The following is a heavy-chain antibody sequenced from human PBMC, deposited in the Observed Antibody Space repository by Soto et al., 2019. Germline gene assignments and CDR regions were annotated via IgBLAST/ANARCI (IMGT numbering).Heavy chain of an antibody. D-gene: IGHD3-22*01. J-gene: IGHJ4*02. CDR3: ARDLKTYYYDSSGPVPFDY. CDR1: GDTFTSYG. Sequence: RASVKVSCKASGDTFTSYGISWVRQAPGQGLEWMGWISAYNGNTNYAQKLQGRVTMTTDTSTSTAYMELRSLRSDDTAVYYCARDLKTYYYDSSGPVPFDYWGQGTLVTVSS. V-gene: IGHV1-18*01. CDR2: ISAYNGNT.